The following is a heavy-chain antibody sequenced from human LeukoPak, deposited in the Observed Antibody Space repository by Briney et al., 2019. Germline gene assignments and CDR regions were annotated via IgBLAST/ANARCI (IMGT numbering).Heavy chain of an antibody. Sequence: PGTSLTLSCPASGFTFSSYAIHWVRQAPGQGLEWVANIRQDGSAQFYADSVKGRFTISRDNAKNSLYLQMNSLRDEDTAVYYCARWLYNSGWAFDYWGQGTLVTVSS. D-gene: IGHD5-12*01. J-gene: IGHJ4*02. V-gene: IGHV3-7*01. CDR2: IRQDGSAQ. CDR3: ARWLYNSGWAFDY. CDR1: GFTFSSYA.